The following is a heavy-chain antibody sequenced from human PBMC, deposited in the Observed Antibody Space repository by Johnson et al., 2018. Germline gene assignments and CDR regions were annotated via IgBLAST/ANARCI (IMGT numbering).Heavy chain of an antibody. V-gene: IGHV3-33*01. D-gene: IGHD3-3*01. CDR1: GFTFSSYG. J-gene: IGHJ3*02. CDR2: IWYDGSNK. CDR3: ARVPNILGITSAFDI. Sequence: QVQLVESGGGVVQPGMSLRLSCAASGFTFSSYGMHWVRQAPGKGLEWVAVIWYDGSNKYYADSVKGRFTISRDNSNNTLYLQMSSLRAEDTAVYYCARVPNILGITSAFDIWGQGTMVTVSS.